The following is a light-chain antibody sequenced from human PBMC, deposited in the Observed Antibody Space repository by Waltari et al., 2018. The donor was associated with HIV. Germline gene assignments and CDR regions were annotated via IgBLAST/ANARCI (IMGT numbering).Light chain of an antibody. Sequence: QSALTQPASVSGSLGQSVTISCTGANSDIGGYSYVSWYQHHPGKAPKLIIHEVSNRPSGGSDRFSGSKSGNTASLTISGLQAEDESDYYCSSFITTTTHVVFGGGTRLTVL. J-gene: IGLJ2*01. V-gene: IGLV2-14*01. CDR2: EVS. CDR3: SSFITTTTHVV. CDR1: NSDIGGYSY.